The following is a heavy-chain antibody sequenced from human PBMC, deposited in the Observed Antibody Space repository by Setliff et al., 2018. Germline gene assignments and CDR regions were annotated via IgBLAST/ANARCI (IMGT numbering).Heavy chain of an antibody. CDR2: IYPGDSDT. CDR1: GYSFTSYW. D-gene: IGHD2-2*01. J-gene: IGHJ3*02. Sequence: GESLKISCKGSGYSFTSYWIGWVRQMPGKGLEWMGIIYPGDSDTRYGPSFQGQVTISADKSISTAYLQWSSLKASDTAMYYCARPGYCSSTSCSGAFDIWGQGTMVTVSS. V-gene: IGHV5-51*01. CDR3: ARPGYCSSTSCSGAFDI.